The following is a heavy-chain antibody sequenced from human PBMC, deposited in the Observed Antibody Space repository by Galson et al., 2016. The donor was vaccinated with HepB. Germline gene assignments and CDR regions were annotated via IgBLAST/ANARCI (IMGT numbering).Heavy chain of an antibody. J-gene: IGHJ4*02. D-gene: IGHD3-16*02. Sequence: PALVKPTQTLTLTCTFSGFSLSSRGAGVGWIRQPPGKALEWLALIYWDDDKRYSPSLKSRLTITKETSKNQVVLTMTNMDPVDTATYYFAHSRQKHDYVWRRYRWIPFDCWGQGTLVTVSS. CDR1: GFSLSSRGAG. CDR2: IYWDDDK. V-gene: IGHV2-5*02. CDR3: AHSRQKHDYVWRRYRWIPFDC.